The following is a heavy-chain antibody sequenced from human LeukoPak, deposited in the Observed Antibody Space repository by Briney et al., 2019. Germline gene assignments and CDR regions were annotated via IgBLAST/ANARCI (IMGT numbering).Heavy chain of an antibody. CDR3: AKGPYYYDSSGYYWPDY. V-gene: IGHV3-7*01. Sequence: PGGSLRLSCAASGFTFSSYWMTWVRQAPGKGLEWVANINQDGSEKYYVDSVKGRFTISRDNSKNTLYLQMNSLRAEDTAVYYCAKGPYYYDSSGYYWPDYWGQGTLVTVSS. CDR2: INQDGSEK. D-gene: IGHD3-22*01. CDR1: GFTFSSYW. J-gene: IGHJ4*02.